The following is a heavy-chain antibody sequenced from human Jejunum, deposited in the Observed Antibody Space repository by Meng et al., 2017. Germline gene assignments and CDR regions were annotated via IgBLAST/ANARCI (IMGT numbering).Heavy chain of an antibody. D-gene: IGHD3-10*02. V-gene: IGHV4-4*02. CDR3: ARADYVRYFDL. J-gene: IGHJ2*01. Sequence: KGSGPGRVKPSETLSLTCAVSGGSIESNNWWTWIRQPPGQGLEWIGEVYHSGSTHYNPSLQSRVTISIDNSKNRFSLSLNSVTAADTAIYYCARADYVRYFDLWGRGTLVTVSS. CDR1: GGSIESNNW. CDR2: VYHSGST.